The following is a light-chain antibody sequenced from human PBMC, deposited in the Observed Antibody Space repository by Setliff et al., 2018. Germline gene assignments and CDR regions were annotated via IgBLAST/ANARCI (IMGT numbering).Light chain of an antibody. J-gene: IGLJ1*01. V-gene: IGLV2-8*01. CDR2: EVN. CDR1: SSDIGGYNY. CDR3: SSYAGSRNFYV. Sequence: QSALTPPPSASGSPGQSVTISCTGTSSDIGGYNYVSWYQQHPGKAPKLMIYEVNKRPSGVPDRFSGSKSGNTASLTVSGLQAEDEADYYCSSYAGSRNFYVFGTGTKV.